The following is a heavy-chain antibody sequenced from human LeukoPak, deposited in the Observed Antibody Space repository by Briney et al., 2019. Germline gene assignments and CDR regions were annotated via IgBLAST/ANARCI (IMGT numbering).Heavy chain of an antibody. CDR3: ARDGNYYDSSGYYL. V-gene: IGHV1-18*01. J-gene: IGHJ4*02. Sequence: ASVKVSCKASGYTFTSYGISWVRQAPGQGLEWMGWISAYNGNTNYAQKLQGRVTMTTDTSTSTAYMEPRSLRSDDTAVYYCARDGNYYDSSGYYLWGQGTLVTVSS. CDR2: ISAYNGNT. CDR1: GYTFTSYG. D-gene: IGHD3-22*01.